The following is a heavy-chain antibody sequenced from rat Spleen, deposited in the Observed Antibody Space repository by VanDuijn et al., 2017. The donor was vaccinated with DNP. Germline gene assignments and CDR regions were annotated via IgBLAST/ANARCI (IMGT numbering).Heavy chain of an antibody. J-gene: IGHJ2*01. V-gene: IGHV5-20*01. CDR3: AKDGIGTTGDYFDY. CDR2: ISYDGGST. CDR1: GFNFSDYG. D-gene: IGHD1-5*01. Sequence: EVQLVESGGGLVQPGRSMKLSCAASGFNFSDYGMAWVLQAPRKGLEWVAAISYDGGSTYYRDSVKGRFTISRDNAKSTLYLQMNSLRSEDTATYYCAKDGIGTTGDYFDYWGQGVMVTVSS.